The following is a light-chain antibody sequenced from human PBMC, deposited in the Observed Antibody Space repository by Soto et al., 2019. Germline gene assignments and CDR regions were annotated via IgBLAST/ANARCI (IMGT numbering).Light chain of an antibody. V-gene: IGKV3D-20*02. CDR1: QSVSSRY. J-gene: IGKJ1*01. Sequence: EIVLTQSPGTLSLSPGERATLSCRASQSVSSRYLVWYQQRPGQAPRLLIYAASSRATGIPDRFSGSGSGTDFTLTISSLEPEDFAVYYGQQRSNWPTFGQGTKVDIK. CDR2: AAS. CDR3: QQRSNWPT.